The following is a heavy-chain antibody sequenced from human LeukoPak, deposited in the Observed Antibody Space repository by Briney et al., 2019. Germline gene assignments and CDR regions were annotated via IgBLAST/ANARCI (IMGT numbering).Heavy chain of an antibody. V-gene: IGHV3-48*02. CDR2: ISSSSSTI. J-gene: IGHJ5*02. CDR1: GLTVSSYS. CDR3: ARGDNNWFDP. Sequence: GGSLRLSCAASGLTVSSYSMNWVRQAPGKGLEWVSYISSSSSTIYYADSVKGRFTISRDNAKNSLYLQMNSLRDEDTAVYYCARGDNNWFDPWGQGTRATVSS.